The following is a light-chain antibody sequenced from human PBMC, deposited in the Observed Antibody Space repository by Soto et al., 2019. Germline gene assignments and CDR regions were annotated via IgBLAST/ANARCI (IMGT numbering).Light chain of an antibody. Sequence: EIVLTQSPGTLSLSPGERATLSCRASQSVSSSYLAWYQQKPGQAPRLLIYGASSRATGIPDRFSGSGSGTDFTLTISRLEAEDFAVYYCHQYGSSPQVTFGPGTKVDI. CDR2: GAS. V-gene: IGKV3-20*01. J-gene: IGKJ3*01. CDR1: QSVSSSY. CDR3: HQYGSSPQVT.